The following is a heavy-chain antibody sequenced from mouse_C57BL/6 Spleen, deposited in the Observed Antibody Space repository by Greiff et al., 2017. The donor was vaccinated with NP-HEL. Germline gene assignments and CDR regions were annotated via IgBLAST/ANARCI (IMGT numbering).Heavy chain of an antibody. J-gene: IGHJ1*03. V-gene: IGHV1-76*01. Sequence: VQLQQSGAELVRPGASVKLSCKASGYTFTDYYINWVKQRPGQGLEWVARIYPGSGNTYYNEKFKGKATLTAEKSSSTAYMQLSSLTSEDSAVYFCARDYDGSSYGYFDVWGTGTTVTVSS. D-gene: IGHD1-1*01. CDR3: ARDYDGSSYGYFDV. CDR2: IYPGSGNT. CDR1: GYTFTDYY.